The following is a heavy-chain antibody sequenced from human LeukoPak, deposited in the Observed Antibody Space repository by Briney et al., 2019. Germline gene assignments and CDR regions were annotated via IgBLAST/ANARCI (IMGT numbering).Heavy chain of an antibody. V-gene: IGHV3-23*01. CDR1: GFTFSSYA. J-gene: IGHJ4*02. CDR2: ISGSGGST. D-gene: IGHD6-19*01. Sequence: GGSLRLSCAASGFTFSSYAMHWVRQAPGKGLEWVSTISGSGGSTYYADSVKGRFTISRDNSKNTLYLQMNSLRAEDTAVYYCAKDGHPSIAVDRHYFDYWGQGTLVTVSS. CDR3: AKDGHPSIAVDRHYFDY.